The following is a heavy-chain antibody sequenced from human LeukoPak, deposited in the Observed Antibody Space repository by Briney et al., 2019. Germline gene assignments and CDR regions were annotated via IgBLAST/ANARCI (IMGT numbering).Heavy chain of an antibody. D-gene: IGHD3-10*01. V-gene: IGHV3-33*01. CDR2: VSFDGSNK. Sequence: GTSLRLSCAASGFTFSSNGMHWVRQAPGKGLEWVAVVSFDGSNKYFEDSVKGRFSISRDNSRNTLYLQTNSLRAEDTAVYYCARAGRGWFGSMDVWGQGTTVTVSS. CDR1: GFTFSSNG. CDR3: ARAGRGWFGSMDV. J-gene: IGHJ6*02.